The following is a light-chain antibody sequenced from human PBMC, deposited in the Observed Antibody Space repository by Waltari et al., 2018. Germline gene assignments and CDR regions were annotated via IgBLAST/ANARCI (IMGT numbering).Light chain of an antibody. Sequence: EIVLTQSPGTLSLSPGERATLSCRASQSVSMALAWYQQKPGQAPRLLIYGASSRSTGIPDRFTGSGSGTDFSLTISSLESEDFAVYYCQHYVRLPVTFGQGTNVEIK. J-gene: IGKJ1*01. CDR2: GAS. CDR1: QSVSMA. V-gene: IGKV3-20*01. CDR3: QHYVRLPVT.